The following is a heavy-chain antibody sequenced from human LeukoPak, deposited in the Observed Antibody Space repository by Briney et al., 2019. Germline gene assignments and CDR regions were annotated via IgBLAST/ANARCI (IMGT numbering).Heavy chain of an antibody. CDR1: GFTFTNYE. D-gene: IGHD5/OR15-5a*01. CDR2: INTGGTTI. V-gene: IGHV3-48*03. CDR3: AKDPSTTTEPLNYFDY. Sequence: PGGSLRLSCAASGFTFTNYEMNWVRQAPGKGLEWVSYINTGGTTIFYADSVKGRFTISRDNSKNTLYLQMNSLRAEDTAVYYCAKDPSTTTEPLNYFDYWGQGTLVTVSS. J-gene: IGHJ4*02.